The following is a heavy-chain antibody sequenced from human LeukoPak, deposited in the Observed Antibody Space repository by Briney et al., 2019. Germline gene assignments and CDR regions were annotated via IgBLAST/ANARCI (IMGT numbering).Heavy chain of an antibody. J-gene: IGHJ4*02. CDR3: ARVGRYCTNGVCAYFDY. CDR1: GFAFSSYW. D-gene: IGHD2-8*01. CDR2: INSDGSST. V-gene: IGHV3-74*01. Sequence: PGGSLRLSCAASGFAFSSYWMHWVRQAPGKGLVWVSRINSDGSSTSYADSVKGRFTISRDNAKNTLYLQMNSLRAEDTAVYYCARVGRYCTNGVCAYFDYWGQGTLVTVSS.